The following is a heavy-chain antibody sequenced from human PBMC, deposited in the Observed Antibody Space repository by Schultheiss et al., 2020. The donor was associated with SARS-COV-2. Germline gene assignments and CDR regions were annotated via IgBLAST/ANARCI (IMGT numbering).Heavy chain of an antibody. CDR1: GGSFSGYY. Sequence: SQTLSLTCAVYGGSFSGYYWSWIRQPPGKGLEWIGEINLSGSTNYNPSLKSRVTISVDTSKNQFSLKLSSVTAADTAVYYCARHKSTIFGVVTLLRAFDIWGQGTMVTVSS. CDR2: INLSGST. V-gene: IGHV4-34*01. CDR3: ARHKSTIFGVVTLLRAFDI. D-gene: IGHD3-3*01. J-gene: IGHJ3*02.